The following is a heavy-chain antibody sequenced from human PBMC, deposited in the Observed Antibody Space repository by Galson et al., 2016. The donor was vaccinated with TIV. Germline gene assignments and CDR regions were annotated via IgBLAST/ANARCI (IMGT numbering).Heavy chain of an antibody. Sequence: SVKVSCKASGYTFTSYGINWVRQVPGQGLVWVGWISAYNGNTNYAQMLQGRVTMTTDTSTSTAYMELRSLRSDDTAVYYCAREYYYYAMDVWGQGTTVTVSS. J-gene: IGHJ6*02. CDR1: GYTFTSYG. CDR2: ISAYNGNT. CDR3: AREYYYYAMDV. V-gene: IGHV1-18*01.